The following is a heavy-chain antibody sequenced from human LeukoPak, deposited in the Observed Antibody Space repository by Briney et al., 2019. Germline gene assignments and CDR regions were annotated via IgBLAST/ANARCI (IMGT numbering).Heavy chain of an antibody. Sequence: ARSLRLSCAASGFTFNSYAMHWVRQAPGKGLEWVSLIYSGGSTYYADSVRGRFTISRDNSKNTLYLQMNSLSAEDTAVYYCARTFVSGDGYKVGYFDYWGQGTLVTVSS. D-gene: IGHD5-24*01. J-gene: IGHJ4*02. CDR2: IYSGGST. CDR1: GFTFNSYA. V-gene: IGHV3-53*01. CDR3: ARTFVSGDGYKVGYFDY.